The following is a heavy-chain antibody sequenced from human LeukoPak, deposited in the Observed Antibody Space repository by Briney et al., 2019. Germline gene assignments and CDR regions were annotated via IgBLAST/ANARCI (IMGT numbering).Heavy chain of an antibody. V-gene: IGHV3-49*04. CDR1: GFTFGDYA. CDR3: TFPLRYFDS. J-gene: IGHJ4*02. CDR2: IRSKAYGGTT. Sequence: GGSLRLSCTASGFTFGDYAMSWVRQAPGKGLEWVGFIRSKAYGGTTEYAASVKGRFTISRDDSKSIAYLQMNSLKTEDTAVYYCTFPLRYFDSWGQGTLVTVSS. D-gene: IGHD3-9*01.